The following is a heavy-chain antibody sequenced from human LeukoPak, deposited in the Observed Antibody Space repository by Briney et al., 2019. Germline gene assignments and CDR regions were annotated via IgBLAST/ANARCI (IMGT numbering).Heavy chain of an antibody. CDR2: INTDGSST. CDR1: GFTFSSYW. J-gene: IGHJ4*02. CDR3: ALPGNY. V-gene: IGHV3-74*01. Sequence: GGSLRLSCAASGFTFSSYWMHWVRQAPGKGLAWVSRINTDGSSTSYADSVKGRFTISRDNAKNTVYLQMNSLRAEDTAVYCCALPGNYWGQGTLVTVSS.